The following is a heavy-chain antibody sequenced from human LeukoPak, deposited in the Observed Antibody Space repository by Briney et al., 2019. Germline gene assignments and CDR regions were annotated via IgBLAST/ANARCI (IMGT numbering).Heavy chain of an antibody. CDR1: GFTFSSLW. Sequence: GGSLRLSCAASGFTFSSLWMTWVRQAPGKGPEWVANIKQDGSDQYYVDSVRGRFTISRDNAKHSVSLQMKSLKAEDTDVYYCARGGHNRSRYWEEWGQGTLVTVSS. V-gene: IGHV3-7*01. CDR3: ARGGHNRSRYWEE. D-gene: IGHD6-13*01. CDR2: IKQDGSDQ. J-gene: IGHJ4*02.